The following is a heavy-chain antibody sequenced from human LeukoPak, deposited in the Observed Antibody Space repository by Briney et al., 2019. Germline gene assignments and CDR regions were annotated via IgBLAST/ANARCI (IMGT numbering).Heavy chain of an antibody. CDR3: ARGKKTGTTHDY. CDR2: LTPNSGDT. J-gene: IGHJ4*02. V-gene: IGHV1-46*01. CDR1: GYTFTNYH. D-gene: IGHD1-7*01. Sequence: ASVKVSCKASGYTFTNYHMHWVRQAPGQALEWMGILTPNSGDTTYAQKFQGRTTMTRDTSTSTVYMELSSLRSEDTAVYYCARGKKTGTTHDYWGQGTLVTVSS.